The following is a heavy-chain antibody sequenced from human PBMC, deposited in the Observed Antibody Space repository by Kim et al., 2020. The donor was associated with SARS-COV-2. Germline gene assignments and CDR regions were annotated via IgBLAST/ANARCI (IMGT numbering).Heavy chain of an antibody. CDR1: GDSVSSNSAA. CDR2: TYYRSKWYN. CDR3: ASGLTYSSGWRYYYMDV. V-gene: IGHV6-1*01. J-gene: IGHJ6*03. D-gene: IGHD6-19*01. Sequence: SQTLSLTCAISGDSVSSNSAAWNWIRQSPSRGLEWLGRTYYRSKWYNDYAVSVKSRITINPDTSKNQFSLQLNSVTPEDTAVYYCASGLTYSSGWRYYYMDVWGKGTTVTVSS.